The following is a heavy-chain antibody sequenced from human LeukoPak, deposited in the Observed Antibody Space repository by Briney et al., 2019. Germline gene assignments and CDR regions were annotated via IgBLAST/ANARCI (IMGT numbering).Heavy chain of an antibody. Sequence: GGSLRLSCAAPGFDVNDNFMIWVRQAPGQGLEWISIIYASGGAYHAESVKGRFSAFRDTSKNTIFLQMNNLRAGDTAMYYCVRRHDYWGQGTLVTVSS. V-gene: IGHV3-53*01. J-gene: IGHJ4*02. CDR2: IYASGGA. CDR1: GFDVNDNF. CDR3: VRRHDY.